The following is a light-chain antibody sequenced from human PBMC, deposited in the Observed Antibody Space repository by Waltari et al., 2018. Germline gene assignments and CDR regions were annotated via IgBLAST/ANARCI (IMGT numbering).Light chain of an antibody. CDR2: YKSDSDK. CDR1: SDINVGTYR. V-gene: IGLV5-45*02. Sequence: QAVLTQPSSLSASPGASASLTCTLRSDINVGTYRIYWYQQKPGSPPQYLLRYKSDSDKQQGSGGPSLFSGSKDASANAGILLISGLQSEDEADYYCMIWHNNAHVAFGGGTKLTVL. CDR3: MIWHNNAHVA. J-gene: IGLJ2*01.